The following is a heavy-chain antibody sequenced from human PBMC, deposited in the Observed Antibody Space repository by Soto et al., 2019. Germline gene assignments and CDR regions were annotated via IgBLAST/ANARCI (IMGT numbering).Heavy chain of an antibody. CDR3: ATHCNGGDCYLGFDY. D-gene: IGHD2-15*01. Sequence: GGSLRLSCAASGIPFSYYWMSWVRQAPGKGLEWVANIKQDGSEKYYVDSVKGRFTISRDNAKTSLYLQMNSLRAEDTAVYYCATHCNGGDCYLGFDYWGQGTLVTVSS. CDR2: IKQDGSEK. J-gene: IGHJ4*02. CDR1: GIPFSYYW. V-gene: IGHV3-7*01.